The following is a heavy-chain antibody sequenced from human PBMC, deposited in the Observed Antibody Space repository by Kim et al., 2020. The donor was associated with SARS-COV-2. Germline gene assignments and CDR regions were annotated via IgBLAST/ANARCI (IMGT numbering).Heavy chain of an antibody. CDR3: ARDVAIGAFDI. Sequence: YNNPSLKSRVTISVDTSKNQFSLKLSSVTAADTAVYYCARDVAIGAFDIWGQGTMVTVSS. V-gene: IGHV4-30-2*04. J-gene: IGHJ3*02. D-gene: IGHD2-21*01.